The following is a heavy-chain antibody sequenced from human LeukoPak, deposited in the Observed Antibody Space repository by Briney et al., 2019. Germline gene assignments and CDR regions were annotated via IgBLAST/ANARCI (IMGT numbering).Heavy chain of an antibody. CDR2: IYYSGST. CDR1: GGSISSSSYY. V-gene: IGHV4-39*07. Sequence: SETLSLTCTVSGGSISSSSYYWGWIRQPPGKGLEWIGSIYYSGSTYYNPSLKSRVTISVDTSKNQFSLKLSSVTAADTAVYYCARDSRGYSYGYQPNWFDPWGQGTLVTVSS. J-gene: IGHJ5*02. D-gene: IGHD5-18*01. CDR3: ARDSRGYSYGYQPNWFDP.